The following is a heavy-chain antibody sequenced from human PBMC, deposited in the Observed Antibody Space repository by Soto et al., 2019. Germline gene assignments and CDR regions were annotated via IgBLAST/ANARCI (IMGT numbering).Heavy chain of an antibody. J-gene: IGHJ6*02. V-gene: IGHV1-18*01. Sequence: QVQLVQSGAEVRKPGASVKVSCEASDNSFSSYGISWVRQAHGQGLEWMAWLSAYNDDTTYAQNFQGRVTLTTDTSTTTAYMELRSRRSDDTAVYYCARHSTVTTYYGMDVWGQGTTVTVSS. CDR2: LSAYNDDT. CDR3: ARHSTVTTYYGMDV. CDR1: DNSFSSYG. D-gene: IGHD4-17*01.